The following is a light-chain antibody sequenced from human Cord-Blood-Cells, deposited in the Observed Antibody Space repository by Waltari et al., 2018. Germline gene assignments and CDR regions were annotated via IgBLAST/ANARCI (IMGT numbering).Light chain of an antibody. CDR2: CAS. V-gene: IGKV4-1*01. CDR3: QQYYSTPWT. Sequence: DIVMTQSPDSLAVSLGERATINCKSSQSVLYSSNNKNYLAWYQQKPGQPPKLLIYCASTRESGVPDRFSGSESGTEFTLTISSLQAEDVAVYYCQQYYSTPWTFGQGTKVEIK. CDR1: QSVLYSSNNKNY. J-gene: IGKJ1*01.